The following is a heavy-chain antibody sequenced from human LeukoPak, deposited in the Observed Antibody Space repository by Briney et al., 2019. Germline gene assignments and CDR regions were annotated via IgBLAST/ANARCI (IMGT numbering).Heavy chain of an antibody. CDR3: AHRPLSGGSGWSDY. CDR2: IYWNDDK. CDR1: GFSLSTSGVG. J-gene: IGHJ4*02. Sequence: SGPTLVKPTQTLTLTCTFSGFSLSTSGVGVGWIRQPPGKALEWLALIYWNDDKRYSPSLKSRLTITKDTSKNQVVLTMTNMDPVDTATYYCAHRPLSGGSGWSDYWGQGTLVTVSS. V-gene: IGHV2-5*01. D-gene: IGHD6-25*01.